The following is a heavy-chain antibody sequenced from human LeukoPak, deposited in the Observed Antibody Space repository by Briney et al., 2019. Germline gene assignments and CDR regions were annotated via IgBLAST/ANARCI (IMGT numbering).Heavy chain of an antibody. CDR1: ELPFSSYA. J-gene: IGHJ3*02. D-gene: IGHD1-26*01. V-gene: IGHV3-23*01. CDR3: AKGSGTYVPSAFDI. CDR2: ISGGSDST. Sequence: GGSLGLSCAASELPFSSYAMMGVRQPPGRGLEWVSGISGGSDSTYYADSVKGRFTVSRDNSKNTLYLQMNTLRAEDTAVYYCAKGSGTYVPSAFDIWGQGTMVTVSS.